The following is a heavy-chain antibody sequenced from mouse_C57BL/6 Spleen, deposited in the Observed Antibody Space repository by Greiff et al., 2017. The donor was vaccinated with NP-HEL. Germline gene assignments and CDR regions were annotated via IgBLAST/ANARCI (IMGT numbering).Heavy chain of an antibody. V-gene: IGHV5-17*01. CDR3: ARGSYYGSRYWYFDV. J-gene: IGHJ1*03. D-gene: IGHD1-1*01. Sequence: EVQVVESGGGLVKPGGSLKLSCAASGFTFSDYGMHWVRQAPEKGLEWVAYISSGSSTIYYADTVKGRFTISRDNAKNTLFLQMTSLRSEDTAMYYCARGSYYGSRYWYFDVWGTGTTVTVSS. CDR2: ISSGSSTI. CDR1: GFTFSDYG.